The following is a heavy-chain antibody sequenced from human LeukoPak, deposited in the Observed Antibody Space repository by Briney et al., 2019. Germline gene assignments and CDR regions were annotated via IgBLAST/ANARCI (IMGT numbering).Heavy chain of an antibody. Sequence: GESLKISCKGSGYSFTSYWIGWVRQMPGKGLEWMGIIYPGDSDTRYSPSFQGQVTISADKSISTANLHWSSLKASDTAMYYCATYAGSSSKYFQHWGQGTLVTVSS. V-gene: IGHV5-51*01. CDR3: ATYAGSSSKYFQH. CDR2: IYPGDSDT. CDR1: GYSFTSYW. D-gene: IGHD3-10*01. J-gene: IGHJ1*01.